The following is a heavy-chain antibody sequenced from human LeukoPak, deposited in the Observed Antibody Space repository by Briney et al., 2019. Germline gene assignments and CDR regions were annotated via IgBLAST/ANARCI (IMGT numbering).Heavy chain of an antibody. CDR3: ARNTAALSHTPI. D-gene: IGHD6-13*01. CDR1: GGSISSYY. J-gene: IGHJ4*02. V-gene: IGHV4-59*08. CDR2: IYYSGST. Sequence: SETLSLTCTVSGGSISSYYWSWVRQPPGKGLEWIGYIYYSGSTNYKPSLKSRVTISVDTSNNQFSLKLSSVTAPDTAVYYCARNTAALSHTPIWGQGTLVTVFS.